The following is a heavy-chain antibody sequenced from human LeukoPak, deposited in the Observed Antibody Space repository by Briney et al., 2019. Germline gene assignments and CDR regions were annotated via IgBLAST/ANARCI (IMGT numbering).Heavy chain of an antibody. CDR1: GFTFNSHA. CDR3: AKDPQAAAVAGPDY. J-gene: IGHJ4*02. D-gene: IGHD6-19*01. V-gene: IGHV3-30*18. CDR2: ISYDGSNK. Sequence: PGGSLRLSCAAYGFTFNSHAMSWVRQAPGKGLEWVAVISYDGSNKYYADSVKGRFTISRDNSKNTLYLQMNSLRAEDTAVYYCAKDPQAAAVAGPDYWGQGTLVTVSS.